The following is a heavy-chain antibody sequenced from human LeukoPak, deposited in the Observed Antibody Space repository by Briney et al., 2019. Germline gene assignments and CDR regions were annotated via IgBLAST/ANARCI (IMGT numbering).Heavy chain of an antibody. Sequence: SETLSLTCTVSGGSISSYYWSWIRQPPGKGLEWIGYIYYSGSTNYNPSLKSRVTISVDTSKNQFSLKLSSVTAADTAVYYCARDSRSVYSYGPLYYYYGMDVWGQGTTVTVSS. CDR1: GGSISSYY. CDR3: ARDSRSVYSYGPLYYYYGMDV. D-gene: IGHD5-18*01. J-gene: IGHJ6*02. V-gene: IGHV4-59*01. CDR2: IYYSGST.